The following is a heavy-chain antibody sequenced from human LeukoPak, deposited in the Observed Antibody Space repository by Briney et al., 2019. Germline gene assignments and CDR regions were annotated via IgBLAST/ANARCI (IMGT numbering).Heavy chain of an antibody. CDR3: AKDGAAYYDILTGYYYFDY. CDR2: IWYDGSNK. J-gene: IGHJ4*02. V-gene: IGHV3-33*06. Sequence: GGSLRLSCAASGFTFSSYGMHWVRQAPGKGLEWVAVIWYDGSNKYYADSVKGRFTISRDNSKNTLYLQMNSLRAEDTAVYYCAKDGAAYYDILTGYYYFDYWGQGTLVTVSS. CDR1: GFTFSSYG. D-gene: IGHD3-9*01.